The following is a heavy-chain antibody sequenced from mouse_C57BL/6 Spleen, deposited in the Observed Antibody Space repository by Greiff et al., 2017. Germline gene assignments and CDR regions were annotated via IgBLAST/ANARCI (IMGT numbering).Heavy chain of an antibody. CDR2: IWSGGST. V-gene: IGHV2-2*01. J-gene: IGHJ2*01. CDR3: AREELGRGFFDY. D-gene: IGHD4-1*01. CDR1: GFSLTSYG. Sequence: QVQLQQSGPGLVQPSQSLSITCTVSGFSLTSYGVHWVRQSPGKGLEWLGVIWSGGSTDYNAAFISRLSISKDNSKSQVFFKMNSLQADDTAIYYCAREELGRGFFDYWGQGTTLTVSS.